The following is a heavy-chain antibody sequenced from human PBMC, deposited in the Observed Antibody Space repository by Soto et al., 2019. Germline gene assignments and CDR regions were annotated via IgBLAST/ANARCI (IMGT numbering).Heavy chain of an antibody. D-gene: IGHD1-1*01. CDR3: ARGWNDFPH. Sequence: QVQLVQSGAEVKKPGSSVKVSCQASGGTFSNFVFSWVRQAPGQGLECMGGILPSVGKANYAQHFRGRVTITADESTATVYLELSSLKSEDTAVYYCARGWNDFPHWGQGTLVTVSS. CDR2: ILPSVGKA. V-gene: IGHV1-69*01. J-gene: IGHJ1*01. CDR1: GGTFSNFV.